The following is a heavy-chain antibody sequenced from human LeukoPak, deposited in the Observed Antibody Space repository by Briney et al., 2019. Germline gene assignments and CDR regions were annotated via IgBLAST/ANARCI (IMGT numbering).Heavy chain of an antibody. CDR2: IYTSGST. Sequence: SETLSLTCTVSGGSFSTYYWSWIRQPAGKGLEWIGRIYTSGSTNYIPSLKSRVTMSVDTSKNQFSLKLNSVTAADTAVYYCARSYGYSSGWYGAYYFDYWGQGTLVTVSS. CDR3: ARSYGYSSGWYGAYYFDY. D-gene: IGHD6-19*01. V-gene: IGHV4-4*07. J-gene: IGHJ4*02. CDR1: GGSFSTYY.